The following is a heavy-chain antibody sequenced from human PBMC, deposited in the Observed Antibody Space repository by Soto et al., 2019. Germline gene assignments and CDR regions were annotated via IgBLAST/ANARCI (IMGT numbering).Heavy chain of an antibody. V-gene: IGHV4-30-4*01. CDR3: ARAGRTRVFDY. Sequence: SETLSLTCTVSGGSISSGDYYWSWIRQPPGKGLEWIGYIYYSGSTYYNPSLKSRVTISVDTSKNQFSLKLSSVTAADTAVYYCARAGRTRVFDYWGQGTLVTVS. CDR2: IYYSGST. J-gene: IGHJ4*02. CDR1: GGSISSGDYY.